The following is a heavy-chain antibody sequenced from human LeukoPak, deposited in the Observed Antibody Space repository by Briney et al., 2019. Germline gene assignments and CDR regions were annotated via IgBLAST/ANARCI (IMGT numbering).Heavy chain of an antibody. J-gene: IGHJ3*02. CDR2: ISYDGSNK. Sequence: GGSLRLSCAASGFTFSSYAMHWVRQAPGKGLEWVAVISYDGSNKYYADSVKGRSTISRDNSKNTLYLQMNSLRAEDTAVYYCAREKAFRTPLWIWGQGTMVTVSS. D-gene: IGHD1-14*01. V-gene: IGHV3-30*04. CDR3: AREKAFRTPLWI. CDR1: GFTFSSYA.